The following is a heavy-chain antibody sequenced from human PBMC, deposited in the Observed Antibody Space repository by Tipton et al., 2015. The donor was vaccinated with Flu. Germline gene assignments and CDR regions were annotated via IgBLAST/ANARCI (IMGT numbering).Heavy chain of an antibody. CDR2: IYTSGST. V-gene: IGHV4-4*07. CDR3: ARNRDSSGWYGEGAFDI. CDR1: GGSISSYY. D-gene: IGHD6-19*01. J-gene: IGHJ3*02. Sequence: TLSLTCTVSGGSISSYYWSWIRQPAGKGLEWIGRIYTSGSTNYNPSLKSRVTMSVDTSKNQFSLKLGSVTAADTAVYYCARNRDSSGWYGEGAFDIWGQGTMVTVSS.